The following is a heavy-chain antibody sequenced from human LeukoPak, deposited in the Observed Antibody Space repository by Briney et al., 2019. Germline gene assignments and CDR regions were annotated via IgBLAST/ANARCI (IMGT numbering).Heavy chain of an antibody. CDR2: INPNSGGT. CDR1: GYTFTGYY. CDR3: ARGGVGDFWSGYNY. J-gene: IGHJ4*02. Sequence: ASVKVSCKASGYTFTGYYMHWVRQAPGQGLEWMGWINPNSGGTNYAQKFQGRVTMTRDTSISTAYMELSRLRSEDTAVYYCARGGVGDFWSGYNYWGQGTLVTVSS. V-gene: IGHV1-2*02. D-gene: IGHD3-3*01.